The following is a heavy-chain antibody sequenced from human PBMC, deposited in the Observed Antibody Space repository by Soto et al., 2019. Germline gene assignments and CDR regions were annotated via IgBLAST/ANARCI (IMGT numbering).Heavy chain of an antibody. D-gene: IGHD4-17*01. CDR3: ASLATVTTDY. J-gene: IGHJ4*02. CDR1: GGSSISSSYC. Sequence: SETLSLTCTFSGGSSISSSYCLGWIRQPPGKGLEWIGSIYYSGSTYYNPSLKSRVTISVDTSKNQFSLKLSSVTAADTAVYYCASLATVTTDYWGQGTLVTVSS. CDR2: IYYSGST. V-gene: IGHV4-39*01.